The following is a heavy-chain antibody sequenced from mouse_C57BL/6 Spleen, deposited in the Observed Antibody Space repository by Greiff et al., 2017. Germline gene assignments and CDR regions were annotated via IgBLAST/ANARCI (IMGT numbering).Heavy chain of an antibody. Sequence: QVHVKQSGAELVKPGASVKISCKASGYAFSSYWMNWVKQRPGKGLEWIGQIYPGDGDTNYNGKFKGKATLTADKSSSTAYMQLSSLTSEDSAVYFCANSSWVLYAMDYWGQGTSVTVSS. CDR2: IYPGDGDT. CDR3: ANSSWVLYAMDY. D-gene: IGHD4-1*01. V-gene: IGHV1-80*01. J-gene: IGHJ4*01. CDR1: GYAFSSYW.